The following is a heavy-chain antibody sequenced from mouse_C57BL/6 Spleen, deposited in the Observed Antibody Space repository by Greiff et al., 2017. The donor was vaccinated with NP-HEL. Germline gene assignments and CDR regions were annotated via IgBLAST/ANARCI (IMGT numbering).Heavy chain of an antibody. CDR3: ARQGGAEDYYGLWYFDV. D-gene: IGHD1-1*01. V-gene: IGHV5-6*01. J-gene: IGHJ1*03. CDR1: GFTFSSYG. Sequence: EVQLVESGGDLVKPGGSLKLSCAASGFTFSSYGMSWVRQTPDKRLEWVATISSGGSYTYYPDSVKGRFTISRDNAKNTLYLQMSSLKSEDTAMYDGARQGGAEDYYGLWYFDVWGTGTTVTVSS. CDR2: ISSGGSYT.